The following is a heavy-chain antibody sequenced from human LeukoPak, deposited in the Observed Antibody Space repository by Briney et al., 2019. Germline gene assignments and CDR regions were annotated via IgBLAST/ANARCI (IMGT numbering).Heavy chain of an antibody. CDR2: ISSTSGTI. CDR1: GFTFRSHS. Sequence: GGSLRLSCAASGFTFRSHSMSWVRQGPGKGLECVSYISSTSGTIYYADSVKGRFTISRDNAKNSLYLQMNSLREEDTAVYYCARDYYGMDVWGQGTTVAVSS. V-gene: IGHV3-48*02. J-gene: IGHJ6*02. CDR3: ARDYYGMDV.